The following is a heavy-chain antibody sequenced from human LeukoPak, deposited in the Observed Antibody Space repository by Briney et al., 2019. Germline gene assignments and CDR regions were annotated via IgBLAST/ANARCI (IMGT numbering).Heavy chain of an antibody. J-gene: IGHJ5*02. CDR3: ARDNSVEDTAWWFDP. V-gene: IGHV1-2*06. Sequence: GASVKVSCKASRYTFTGYYIHWVRQAPGQGLEWLGRFTPNSGGTYYAQKFQDRVTMTRDTSTSTAYMELSSLRSEDTAVYYCARDNSVEDTAWWFDPWGQGTLVTVSS. CDR1: RYTFTGYY. D-gene: IGHD4-23*01. CDR2: FTPNSGGT.